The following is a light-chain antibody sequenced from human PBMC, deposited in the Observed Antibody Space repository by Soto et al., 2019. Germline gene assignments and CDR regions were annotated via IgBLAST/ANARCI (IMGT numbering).Light chain of an antibody. CDR2: GAS. CDR1: QTVIHNH. J-gene: IGKJ5*01. V-gene: IGKV3-20*01. CDR3: QQHGTSPIT. Sequence: IVLTQSPGTLSLSPGERGTLSCRASQTVIHNHLAWHQQKPGQTPRLLVYGASSRATGIPDRFSGSGSGTDFTLTISRLEPEDFAVYYCQQHGTSPITFGQGTRLEIK.